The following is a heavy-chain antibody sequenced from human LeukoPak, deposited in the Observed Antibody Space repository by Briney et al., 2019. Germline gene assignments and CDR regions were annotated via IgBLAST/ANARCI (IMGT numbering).Heavy chain of an antibody. V-gene: IGHV1-2*02. CDR1: GYTFTGYY. CDR2: INPNSGGT. CDR3: AREVAAACTFDY. Sequence: GASVKVSCKASGYTFTGYYMHWVRQAPGQGLEWMGWINPNSGGTNYAQKFQGRVTMTRDTSISTAYMELSRLRSDDTAVCYCAREVAAACTFDYWGQGTLVTVSS. J-gene: IGHJ4*02. D-gene: IGHD6-13*01.